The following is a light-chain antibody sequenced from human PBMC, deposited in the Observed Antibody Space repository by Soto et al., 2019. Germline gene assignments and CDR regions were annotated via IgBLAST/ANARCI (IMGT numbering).Light chain of an antibody. CDR3: QHYGGPFT. V-gene: IGKV3-20*01. CDR2: AAY. Sequence: EIALTQSPGTLSLSPGESATLSCRASQSVSSSYLAWYQQKPGQAPRLLISAAYTRATGIPGRFSGSGSGTDFTLTIRNLEPEDFAVYYCQHYGGPFTFGPGTKVDIK. J-gene: IGKJ3*01. CDR1: QSVSSSY.